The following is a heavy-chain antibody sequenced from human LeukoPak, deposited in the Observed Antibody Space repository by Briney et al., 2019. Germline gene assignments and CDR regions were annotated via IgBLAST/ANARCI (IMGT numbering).Heavy chain of an antibody. CDR3: ARSPGDLATKGGYYYYMDV. D-gene: IGHD4-17*01. J-gene: IGHJ6*03. V-gene: IGHV4-59*01. CDR1: GGSISSYY. CDR2: IYYSGST. Sequence: SETLSLTCTVSGGSISSYYWSWIRQPPGKGLEWIGYIYYSGSTNYNPSLKSRVTISVDTSKNQFSLKLGSVTAADTAVYYCARSPGDLATKGGYYYYMDVWGKGTTVTVSS.